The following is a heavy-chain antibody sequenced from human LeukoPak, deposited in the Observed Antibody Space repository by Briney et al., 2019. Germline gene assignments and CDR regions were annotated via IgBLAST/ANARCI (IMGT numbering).Heavy chain of an antibody. CDR3: ARDPSNTSGYRIYFDY. Sequence: ASVKVSCKASGYTFKSFGISWVRQAPGQGLEWMGWISAYNGDTKYPQKLQGRVTMTTDASTTTAYMELRSLSSDDTAVYYCARDPSNTSGYRIYFDYWGQGTLVTVSS. CDR1: GYTFKSFG. V-gene: IGHV1-18*01. J-gene: IGHJ4*02. D-gene: IGHD3-22*01. CDR2: ISAYNGDT.